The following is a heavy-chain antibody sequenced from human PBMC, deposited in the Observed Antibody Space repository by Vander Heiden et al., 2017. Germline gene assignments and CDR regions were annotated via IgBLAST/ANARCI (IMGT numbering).Heavy chain of an antibody. CDR1: GYTSTGYY. V-gene: IGHV1-2*02. CDR3: ARDRKVVPAAIRHWFDP. CDR2: INPNSGGT. Sequence: QVQLVQSGAEVKTPGASVTVSCKASGYTSTGYYMHWVRQAPGQGLEWMGWINPNSGGTNYAQKFQGRVTMTRDTSISTAYMELSRLRSDDTAVYYCARDRKVVPAAIRHWFDPWGQGTLVTVSS. J-gene: IGHJ5*02. D-gene: IGHD2-2*02.